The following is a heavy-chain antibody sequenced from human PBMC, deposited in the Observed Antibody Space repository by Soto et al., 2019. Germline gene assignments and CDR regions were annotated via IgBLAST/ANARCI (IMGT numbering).Heavy chain of an antibody. CDR3: ARLRGTRTDFDY. J-gene: IGHJ4*02. D-gene: IGHD1-1*01. CDR1: GGSFSGYY. CDR2: INHSGST. V-gene: IGHV4-34*01. Sequence: SSETLSLTCAVYGGSFSGYYWSWIRQPPGKGLEWIGEINHSGSTNYNPSLKSRVTISVDTSKNQFSLKLSSVTAADTAVYYCARLRGTRTDFDYWGQGTLVTVSS.